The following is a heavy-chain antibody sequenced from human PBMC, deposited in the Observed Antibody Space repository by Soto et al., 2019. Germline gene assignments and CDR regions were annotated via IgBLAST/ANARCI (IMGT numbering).Heavy chain of an antibody. CDR3: ARGWGPKGRLTTVTTNDY. CDR1: GGSFSGYY. CDR2: INHSGST. V-gene: IGHV4-34*01. Sequence: SETLSLTCAVYGGSFSGYYWSWIRQPPGKGLEWIGEINHSGSTNYNPSLKSRVTISVDTSKNQFSLKLSSVTAADTAVYYCARGWGPKGRLTTVTTNDYWGQGTLVTVSS. D-gene: IGHD4-17*01. J-gene: IGHJ4*02.